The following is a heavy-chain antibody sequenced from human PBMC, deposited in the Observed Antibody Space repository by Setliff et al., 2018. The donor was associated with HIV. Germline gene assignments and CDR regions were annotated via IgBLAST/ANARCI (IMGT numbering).Heavy chain of an antibody. J-gene: IGHJ6*02. CDR2: IYSSGST. CDR1: SGSIRSYY. CDR3: ARDVTYYYDSGGRDYYGMDV. V-gene: IGHV4-59*01. D-gene: IGHD3-22*01. Sequence: PSETLSHTCTVSSGSIRSYYWSWIRQPPGKGLEWIGYIYSSGSTNYNPPLKSRVTISVDTSKNQFSLKLSSVTAADTAVYYCARDVTYYYDSGGRDYYGMDVWGQGTTVTVSS.